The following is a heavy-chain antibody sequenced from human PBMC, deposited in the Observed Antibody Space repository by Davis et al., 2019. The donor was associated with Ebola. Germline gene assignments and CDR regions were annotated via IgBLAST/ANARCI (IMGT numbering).Heavy chain of an antibody. J-gene: IGHJ3*02. CDR2: ISAYNGNT. CDR1: GYTFTSYG. Sequence: ASVKVSCKASGYTFTSYGISWVRQAPGQGLEWMGWISAYNGNTNYAQKLQGRVTITRDTSASTAYMELSSLRSEDTAVYYCARVHGYSYGWRVGTQDAFDIWGQGTMVTVSS. V-gene: IGHV1-18*01. CDR3: ARVHGYSYGWRVGTQDAFDI. D-gene: IGHD5-18*01.